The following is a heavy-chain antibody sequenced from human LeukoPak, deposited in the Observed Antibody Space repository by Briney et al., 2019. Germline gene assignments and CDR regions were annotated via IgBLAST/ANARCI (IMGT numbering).Heavy chain of an antibody. CDR2: INPSSGGT. CDR1: GYTFTGHY. Sequence: EASVKVSCKASGYTFTGHYIQWVRQAPGQGLEWMGWINPSSGGTKYSQRFQGRVNITRETSINTAYMEMTRLKSDDTAVYYCARDRLSLSSPGYYYYGMDVWGHGTKVTVSS. V-gene: IGHV1-2*02. J-gene: IGHJ6*02. D-gene: IGHD6-13*01. CDR3: ARDRLSLSSPGYYYYGMDV.